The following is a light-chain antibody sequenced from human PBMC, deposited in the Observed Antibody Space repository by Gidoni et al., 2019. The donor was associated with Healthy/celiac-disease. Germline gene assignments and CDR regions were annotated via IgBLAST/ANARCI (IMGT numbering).Light chain of an antibody. CDR2: DAS. Sequence: VLTQFPATLSLSPGERATTSCRASQSVSSYLAWYQQKPGQAPGLLIYDASNRATGIPAMFSGIGSGTDFTLTISSLEPEDFAVYYCQQRSNWPFTFXPXTKVDIK. CDR1: QSVSSY. CDR3: QQRSNWPFT. J-gene: IGKJ3*01. V-gene: IGKV3-11*01.